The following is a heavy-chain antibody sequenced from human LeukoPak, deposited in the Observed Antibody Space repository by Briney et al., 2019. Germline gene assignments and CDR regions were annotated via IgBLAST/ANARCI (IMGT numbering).Heavy chain of an antibody. D-gene: IGHD6-19*01. Sequence: PGRSLRLSCAASGFTFADYAMHWVRQAPGKGLEWVSGISWNSGSIGYADSVKGRFTISRDNAKNSLYLQMNSLRAEDTALYYCAKAEEQWLENYYYYYMDVWGKGTTVTVSS. V-gene: IGHV3-9*01. CDR3: AKAEEQWLENYYYYYMDV. CDR1: GFTFADYA. CDR2: ISWNSGSI. J-gene: IGHJ6*03.